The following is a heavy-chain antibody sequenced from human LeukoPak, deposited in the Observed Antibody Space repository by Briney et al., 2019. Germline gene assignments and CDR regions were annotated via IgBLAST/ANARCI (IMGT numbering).Heavy chain of an antibody. Sequence: ASVKVSCNASGYTFNTYAITWVRQAPGQGLEWMGCFSPYNGYTHYAQKFQDRVTMTTDTSTSTAYMDLRSLGFDDTAVYYCARDKAFLGYYDTSGYFQQWFDSWGQGTLVNVYS. CDR2: FSPYNGYT. CDR3: ARDKAFLGYYDTSGYFQQWFDS. CDR1: GYTFNTYA. V-gene: IGHV1-18*04. D-gene: IGHD3-22*01. J-gene: IGHJ5*01.